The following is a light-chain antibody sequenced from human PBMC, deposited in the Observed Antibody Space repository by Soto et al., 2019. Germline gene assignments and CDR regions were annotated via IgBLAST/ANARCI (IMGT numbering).Light chain of an antibody. J-gene: IGKJ5*01. CDR1: QSVSSK. CDR2: GAS. CDR3: QQYSNWPPIT. V-gene: IGKV3D-15*01. Sequence: EIMMTQSPATLSVSPGERVTLSCRASQSVSSKLVWYQHKPGQAPRLLIYGASIRAPGIPARFSGSGSGTEFTLTISSLQSEDFAVYYCQQYSNWPPITFGQGTRLEIK.